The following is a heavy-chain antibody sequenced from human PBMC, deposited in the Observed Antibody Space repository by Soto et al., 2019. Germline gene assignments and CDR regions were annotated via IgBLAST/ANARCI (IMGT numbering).Heavy chain of an antibody. CDR3: AKERPYGSWFDP. Sequence: QVQLQESGPGLVKPSQTLSLTCTVSGGSISSGNYYWSWIRQHPGKGLEWIGYIYYSGSTCYNPTLKSRVTISVDTSKNQFSLKLSSVTAADTAVYYCAKERPYGSWFDPWGQGTLVTVSS. CDR2: IYYSGST. D-gene: IGHD4-17*01. J-gene: IGHJ5*02. CDR1: GGSISSGNYY. V-gene: IGHV4-31*03.